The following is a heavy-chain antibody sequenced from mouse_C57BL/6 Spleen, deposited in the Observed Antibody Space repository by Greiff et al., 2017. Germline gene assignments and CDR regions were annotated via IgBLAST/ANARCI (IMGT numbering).Heavy chain of an antibody. J-gene: IGHJ1*03. V-gene: IGHV1-64*01. D-gene: IGHD2-4*01. Sequence: QVQLQQPGAELVKPGASVKLSCKASGYTFTSYWMHWVKQRPGQGLEWIGMIHPNSGITNYNEKFKSKATLTVDKSSSTAYMQLSSLTSEDSAVNYCARFHYDYDDWYFDVWGTGTTVTVSS. CDR1: GYTFTSYW. CDR2: IHPNSGIT. CDR3: ARFHYDYDDWYFDV.